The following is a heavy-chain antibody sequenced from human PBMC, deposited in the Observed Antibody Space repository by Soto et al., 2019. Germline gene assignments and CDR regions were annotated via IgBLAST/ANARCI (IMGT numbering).Heavy chain of an antibody. V-gene: IGHV3-23*01. Sequence: GGSLRLSCAASGFTFSSYAMSWVRQAPGKGLEWVSALSGSGGSTYYADSVKGRFTISRDNSKNTLDLQMNSLRAEDTAVYYCAKYGYSYGYAGDYWGQGTLVTVSS. CDR2: LSGSGGST. CDR3: AKYGYSYGYAGDY. D-gene: IGHD5-18*01. J-gene: IGHJ4*02. CDR1: GFTFSSYA.